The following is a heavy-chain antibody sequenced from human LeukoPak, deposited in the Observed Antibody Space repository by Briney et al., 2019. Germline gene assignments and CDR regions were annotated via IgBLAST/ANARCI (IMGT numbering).Heavy chain of an antibody. D-gene: IGHD4-17*01. CDR2: ISAYNGNT. V-gene: IGHV1-18*01. CDR3: ARVRLATVTTGWFDP. Sequence: GASVKVSCRASGYTFTSYGISWVRQAPGQGLEWMGWISAYNGNTNCAQKLQGRVTMTTDTSTSTAYMELRSLRSDDTAVYYCARVRLATVTTGWFDPWGQGTLVTVSS. CDR1: GYTFTSYG. J-gene: IGHJ5*02.